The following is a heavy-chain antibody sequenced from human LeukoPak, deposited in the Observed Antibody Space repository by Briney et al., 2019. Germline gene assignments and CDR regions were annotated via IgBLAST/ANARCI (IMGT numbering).Heavy chain of an antibody. CDR3: ATLAAVRGYSSSWYEYYFDY. Sequence: GASVKVSCKASGYTFTDYYIHWVRQAPGQGLEWMGWINPKSGGANYAQKFQGTVTMTRDTSISTAYMELSRLRFDDTAVYYCATLAAVRGYSSSWYEYYFDYWGQGTLVTVSS. CDR2: INPKSGGA. V-gene: IGHV1-2*02. CDR1: GYTFTDYY. J-gene: IGHJ4*02. D-gene: IGHD6-13*01.